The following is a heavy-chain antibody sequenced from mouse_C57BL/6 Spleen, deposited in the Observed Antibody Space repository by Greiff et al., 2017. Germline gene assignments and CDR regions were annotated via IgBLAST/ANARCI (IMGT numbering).Heavy chain of an antibody. D-gene: IGHD2-12*01. Sequence: VQLVESGGGLVKPGGSLKLSCAASGFTFSDYGMHWVRQAPEKGLEWVAYISSGSSTIYYADTVKGRFTISRDNAKNTLFLQMTSLRSEDTAMYYCARPGVTTYYAMDYWGQGTSVTVSS. CDR1: GFTFSDYG. CDR2: ISSGSSTI. J-gene: IGHJ4*01. CDR3: ARPGVTTYYAMDY. V-gene: IGHV5-17*01.